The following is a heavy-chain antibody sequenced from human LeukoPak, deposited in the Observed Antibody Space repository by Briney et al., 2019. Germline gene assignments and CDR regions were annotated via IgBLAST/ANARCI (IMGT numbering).Heavy chain of an antibody. D-gene: IGHD3-16*01. J-gene: IGHJ3*02. Sequence: PGGSLRLSCAASGFIFNNYAMNWVRQAPGKGLEWVSAVSATGGSTNYADSVKGRFTISRDNSKNMLYLQMSSLRAEDTAIYYCAKSIRGDPRTPFDTWGQRTMVTVSS. V-gene: IGHV3-23*01. CDR1: GFIFNNYA. CDR3: AKSIRGDPRTPFDT. CDR2: VSATGGST.